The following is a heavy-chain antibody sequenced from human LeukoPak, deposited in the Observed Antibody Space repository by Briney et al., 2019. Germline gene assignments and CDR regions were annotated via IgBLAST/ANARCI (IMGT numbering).Heavy chain of an antibody. Sequence: SETLSLTCAVYGGSFSGYYWSWIRQPPGKGLEWIGEINHSGSTNYNPSLKSRVTISVDTSKNQFSLKLSSVTAADTAVYYCARCYDYVWGSYRPNWFDPWGQGTLVTVSS. J-gene: IGHJ5*02. CDR2: INHSGST. CDR3: ARCYDYVWGSYRPNWFDP. V-gene: IGHV4-34*01. CDR1: GGSFSGYY. D-gene: IGHD3-16*02.